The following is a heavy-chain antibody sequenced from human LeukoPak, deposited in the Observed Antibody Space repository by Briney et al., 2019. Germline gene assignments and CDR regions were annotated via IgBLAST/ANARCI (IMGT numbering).Heavy chain of an antibody. D-gene: IGHD3-22*01. CDR1: GYSFTTYY. Sequence: ASVKVSCKASGYSFTTYYIHWVRQAPGHGLEWMGIINPSGGSTNYAQKFQGRVTMTRDTSTSTVYMELSSLRPEDTAVFYCARGPPGRVYDSTKRGLFDPWGQGTLVTVSS. CDR2: INPSGGST. J-gene: IGHJ5*02. CDR3: ARGPPGRVYDSTKRGLFDP. V-gene: IGHV1-46*01.